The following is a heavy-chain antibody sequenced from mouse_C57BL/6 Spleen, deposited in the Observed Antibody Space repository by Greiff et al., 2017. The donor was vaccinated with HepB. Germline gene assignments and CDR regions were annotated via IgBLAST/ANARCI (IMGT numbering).Heavy chain of an antibody. D-gene: IGHD3-1*01. V-gene: IGHV1-15*01. CDR3: TRSGYDPSWFAY. CDR2: IDPETGGT. Sequence: VQLQQSWAELVRPGASVTLSCKASGYTFTDYEMHWVKQAPVHGLEWIGAIDPETGGTAYNQKFKGKAILTADKSSSTAYMELRSLTSEDSAVYYCTRSGYDPSWFAYWGQGTLVTVSA. J-gene: IGHJ3*01. CDR1: GYTFTDYE.